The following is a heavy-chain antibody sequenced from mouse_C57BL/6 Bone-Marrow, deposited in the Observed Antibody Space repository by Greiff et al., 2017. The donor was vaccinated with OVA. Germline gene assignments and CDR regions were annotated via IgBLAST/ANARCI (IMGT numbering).Heavy chain of an antibody. D-gene: IGHD2-3*01. V-gene: IGHV5-4*01. CDR1: GFTFSSYG. CDR3: SRDVIMYDGYYAFAY. CDR2: ISDCGSYT. Sequence: EVQVVESGGGLVMPGGSLKLSCAASGFTFSSYGMSWVRQTPEKRLEWVATISDCGSYTYYPDNVKGRFTISRDNANNNLYLQMSDLKAEDTAMYYCSRDVIMYDGYYAFAYWGQGTLVAFSA. J-gene: IGHJ3*01.